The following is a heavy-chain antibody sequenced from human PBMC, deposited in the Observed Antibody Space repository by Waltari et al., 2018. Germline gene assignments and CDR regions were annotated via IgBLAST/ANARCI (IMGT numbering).Heavy chain of an antibody. Sequence: QVQLQQWGAGLLKPSETLSLTCAVYGGSFSGYYWSWIRQPPGKGLEWIGEINHSGSTNYNPSLKSRVTISVDTSKNQFSLKLSSVTAADTAVYYCARGLWSYWYFDLWGRGTLVTVSS. V-gene: IGHV4-34*01. D-gene: IGHD3-10*01. CDR3: ARGLWSYWYFDL. J-gene: IGHJ2*01. CDR1: GGSFSGYY. CDR2: INHSGST.